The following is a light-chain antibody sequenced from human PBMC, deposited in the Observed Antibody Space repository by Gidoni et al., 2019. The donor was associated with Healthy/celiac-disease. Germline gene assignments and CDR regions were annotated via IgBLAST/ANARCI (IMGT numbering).Light chain of an antibody. J-gene: IGKJ4*01. Sequence: VLTQSPATLSLSPGERATFACSASQGVSSSLACYQQNPGQAPRILIYDASNMATGIPARFRGSGPGTDFTLTISSLEPEDFAVYYGQQRSNCTFGGGTKVEIK. CDR2: DAS. V-gene: IGKV3D-11*01. CDR1: QGVSSS. CDR3: QQRSNCT.